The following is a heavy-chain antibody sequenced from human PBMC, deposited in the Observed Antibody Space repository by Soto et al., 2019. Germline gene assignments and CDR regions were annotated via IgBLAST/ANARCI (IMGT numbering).Heavy chain of an antibody. D-gene: IGHD3-9*01. Sequence: QVQLVESGGGVVQPGRSLRLSCAASGFTFSSYGMHWVRQAPGKGLEWVAVIWYDGSNKYYADSVKGRFTISRDNSKNTLYLQMNSLRAEDTAVYYCARGEDPHFDWLLFGDYWGQGTLVTVSS. CDR2: IWYDGSNK. CDR3: ARGEDPHFDWLLFGDY. V-gene: IGHV3-33*01. CDR1: GFTFSSYG. J-gene: IGHJ4*02.